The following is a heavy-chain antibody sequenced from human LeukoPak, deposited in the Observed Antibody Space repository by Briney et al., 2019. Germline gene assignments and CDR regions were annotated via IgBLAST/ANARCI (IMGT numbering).Heavy chain of an antibody. CDR2: IYHSGST. V-gene: IGHV4-30-2*01. Sequence: PSQTLSLTCAVSGGSISSGGYSWSWIRQPPGKGLEWIGYIYHSGSTYYHPSLKSRVTISVDRSKNQFSLKLSSVTAADTAVYYCARSDRRRPGSYPQPNWFDPWGQGTLVTVSS. CDR3: ARSDRRRPGSYPQPNWFDP. D-gene: IGHD3-22*01. CDR1: GGSISSGGYS. J-gene: IGHJ5*02.